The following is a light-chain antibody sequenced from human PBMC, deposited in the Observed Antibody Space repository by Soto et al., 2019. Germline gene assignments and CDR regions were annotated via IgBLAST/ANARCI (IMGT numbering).Light chain of an antibody. CDR2: DAS. V-gene: IGKV3-20*01. J-gene: IGKJ1*01. CDR3: QHYGRSPPSWT. Sequence: EIVLTQSPGTLSLSPGERATLSCRASQSVTSSYLAWYQQKPGQPPRLLIFDASSRATGIPDRFTGSGSGTHFTLTISSLEPEDFAVYYCQHYGRSPPSWTFGQGTEVEIK. CDR1: QSVTSSY.